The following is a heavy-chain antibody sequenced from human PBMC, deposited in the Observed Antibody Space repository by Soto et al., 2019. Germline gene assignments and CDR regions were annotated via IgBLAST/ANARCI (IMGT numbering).Heavy chain of an antibody. CDR3: ATHPPYGPLDH. J-gene: IGHJ4*02. D-gene: IGHD4-17*01. CDR2: IYYSENT. Sequence: SETLSLTCTVSGVSISRSSNHWGWIRQPPGKGLEWIGNIYYSENTYYNPSLKSRVTISVDTSKNQFSLRLTSVTAADTAVYYCATHPPYGPLDHWGQGTLVTVSS. CDR1: GVSISRSSNH. V-gene: IGHV4-39*01.